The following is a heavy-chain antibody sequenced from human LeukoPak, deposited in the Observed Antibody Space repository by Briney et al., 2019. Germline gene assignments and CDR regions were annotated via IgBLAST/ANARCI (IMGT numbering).Heavy chain of an antibody. CDR2: ISSSSNNI. J-gene: IGHJ5*02. V-gene: IGHV3-11*01. Sequence: GGSLRLFCAASGFTFSDYYMTWIRQAPGKGLEWVSYISSSSNNIHYANSVRGRFTISRDNAKNSVYLQMNSLRAEDTAIYYCARAAGWFDPWGQGTLVTVSS. CDR3: ARAAGWFDP. CDR1: GFTFSDYY.